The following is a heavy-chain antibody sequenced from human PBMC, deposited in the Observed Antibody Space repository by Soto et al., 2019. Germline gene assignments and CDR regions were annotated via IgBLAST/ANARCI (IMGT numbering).Heavy chain of an antibody. CDR2: ISGGGSST. D-gene: IGHD3-9*01. CDR1: GFTFSLFA. V-gene: IGHV3-23*04. J-gene: IGHJ4*02. Sequence: EVQLVESGGGFVQPGESLRLSCAASGFTFSLFAMSWVRQAPGRGLEWVSSISGGGSSTDYAESVKGRFTISRDNSKNTVHLQMNSLRAEDTAVYYCARGPEYDILTGCDFWGLGALVTVSS. CDR3: ARGPEYDILTGCDF.